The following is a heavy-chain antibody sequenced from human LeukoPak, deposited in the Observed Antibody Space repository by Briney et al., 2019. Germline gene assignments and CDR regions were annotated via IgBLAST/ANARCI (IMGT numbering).Heavy chain of an antibody. CDR3: ARGSGRDGYNYKC. Sequence: PSETLSLTCAVYGGSFSGYYWSWIRQPPGKGLEWIGEINHSGSTNYNPSLKSRVTISVDTSKNQFSLKLSSVTAADTAVYYCARGSGRDGYNYKCWGQGTLVTVSS. CDR1: GGSFSGYY. V-gene: IGHV4-34*01. J-gene: IGHJ4*02. D-gene: IGHD5-24*01. CDR2: INHSGST.